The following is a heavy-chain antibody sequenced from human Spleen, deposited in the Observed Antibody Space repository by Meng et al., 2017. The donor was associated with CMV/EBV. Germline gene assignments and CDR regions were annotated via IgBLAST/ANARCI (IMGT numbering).Heavy chain of an antibody. D-gene: IGHD2-2*01. CDR3: AKGDCSSTGCALDF. J-gene: IGHJ4*02. V-gene: IGHV3-33*06. CDR1: GFTFSLYG. Sequence: ASGFTFSLYGMHWVRQAPGKGLEWVAVIWYDGTNRYYGDSVKGRFTISRDNSKKKAYLQMDSLRAEDTAVYYCAKGDCSSTGCALDFWGQGILVTVSS. CDR2: IWYDGTNR.